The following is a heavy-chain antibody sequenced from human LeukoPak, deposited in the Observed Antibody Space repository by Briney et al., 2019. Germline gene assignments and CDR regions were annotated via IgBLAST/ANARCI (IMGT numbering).Heavy chain of an antibody. CDR1: GYTFTGYY. V-gene: IGHV1-2*02. Sequence: ASVKVSCKASGYTFTGYYMHWVRQAPGQGLEWMGWINPNSGGTNYAQKFQGRVTMTRDTSISTAYMELSRLRYDDTAVYYCARDYYDSSGYYFARWFDPWGQGTLVTVSS. CDR3: ARDYYDSSGYYFARWFDP. CDR2: INPNSGGT. D-gene: IGHD3-22*01. J-gene: IGHJ5*02.